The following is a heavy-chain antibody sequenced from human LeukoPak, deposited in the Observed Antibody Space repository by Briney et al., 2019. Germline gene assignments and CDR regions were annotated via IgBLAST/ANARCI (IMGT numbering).Heavy chain of an antibody. CDR2: IIPILGIA. D-gene: IGHD5-12*01. CDR3: ANGYSGYDSNYFDY. CDR1: GGTFSSYA. V-gene: IGHV1-69*04. Sequence: VASVKVSCKASGGTFSSYAISWVRQAPGQGLEWMGRIIPILGIANYAQKFQGRVTITADESTSTAYMELSSLRSEDTAVYYCANGYSGYDSNYFDYWGQGTLVTVSS. J-gene: IGHJ4*02.